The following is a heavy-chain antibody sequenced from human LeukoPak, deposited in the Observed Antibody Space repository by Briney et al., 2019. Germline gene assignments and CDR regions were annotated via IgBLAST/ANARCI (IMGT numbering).Heavy chain of an antibody. CDR2: IYSGGST. Sequence: GGSLRLSCAASGFTFTTYWMTWVRQAPGKGLEWVSVIYSGGSTYYADSVKGRFTISRDNSKNTLYLQMNSLRAEDTAVYYCARGGSVAYYYDSSGYYYVDYWGQGTLVTVSS. J-gene: IGHJ4*02. V-gene: IGHV3-66*01. CDR3: ARGGSVAYYYDSSGYYYVDY. CDR1: GFTFTTYW. D-gene: IGHD3-22*01.